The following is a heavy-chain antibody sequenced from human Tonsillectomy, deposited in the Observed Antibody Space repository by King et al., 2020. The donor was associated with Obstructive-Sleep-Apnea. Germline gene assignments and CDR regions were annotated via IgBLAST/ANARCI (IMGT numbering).Heavy chain of an antibody. Sequence: VQLVESGGDLVQPGGSLRLSCAASGFTFSSYWMYWVRQAPGKGLVWVSGINSDASSTTYADSVKGRFTISRDNAKNTLYLQMNSLRAEDTAVYHCARVAVGRWLLPGFDYWGKGPLSPSPQ. J-gene: IGHJ4*02. CDR1: GFTFSSYW. V-gene: IGHV3-74*01. CDR3: ARVAVGRWLLPGFDY. CDR2: INSDASST. D-gene: IGHD6-19*01.